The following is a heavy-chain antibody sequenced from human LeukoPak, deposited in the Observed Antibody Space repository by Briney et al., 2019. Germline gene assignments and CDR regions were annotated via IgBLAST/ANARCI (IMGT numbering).Heavy chain of an antibody. CDR1: GFTFSSYA. CDR3: ARDGTYFPGQPNYYYYMDV. CDR2: ISYDGSNK. Sequence: PGGSLRLSCAASGFTFSSYAMHWVRQAPGKGLEWVAVISYDGSNKYYADSVKGRFTISRDNSKNTLYLQMNSLRAEDTAVYYCARDGTYFPGQPNYYYYMDVWGKGTTVTVSS. V-gene: IGHV3-30-3*01. J-gene: IGHJ6*03. D-gene: IGHD2/OR15-2a*01.